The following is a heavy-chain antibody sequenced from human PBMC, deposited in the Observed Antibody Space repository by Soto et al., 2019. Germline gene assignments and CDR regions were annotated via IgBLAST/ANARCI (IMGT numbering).Heavy chain of an antibody. V-gene: IGHV3-23*01. D-gene: IGHD3-9*01. CDR3: AKVGSIWEDYMDV. CDR1: GFSFSTYA. Sequence: DVQLMESGGGLAQPGGSLRLSCAASGFSFSTYAMTWVRQAPGKGLEWVSGISGSGINTYYADSVKGRFTISRDHSNNTLYLRMNSLRAEETAVYYCAKVGSIWEDYMDVWGTGTMVIVSS. J-gene: IGHJ6*03. CDR2: ISGSGINT.